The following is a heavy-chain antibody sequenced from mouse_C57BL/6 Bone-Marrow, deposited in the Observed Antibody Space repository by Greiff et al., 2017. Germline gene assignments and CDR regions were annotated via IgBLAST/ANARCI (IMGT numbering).Heavy chain of an antibody. CDR2: ISNLAYSI. V-gene: IGHV5-15*04. D-gene: IGHD3-2*02. CDR1: GFTFSDYG. Sequence: EVMLVESGGGLVQPGGSLKLSCAASGFTFSDYGMAWVRQAPRKGPEWVAFISNLAYSIYYADTVTGRFTISSENAKNTLYLEMSSLRSEDTAMYYCSRWGTAQAFYYAMDYWGQGTSVTVSS. J-gene: IGHJ4*01. CDR3: SRWGTAQAFYYAMDY.